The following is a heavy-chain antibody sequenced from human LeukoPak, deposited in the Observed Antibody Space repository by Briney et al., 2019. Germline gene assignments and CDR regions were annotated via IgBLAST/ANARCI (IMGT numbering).Heavy chain of an antibody. D-gene: IGHD3-22*01. CDR2: ISYDGSKK. V-gene: IGHV3-30*17. J-gene: IGHJ4*02. CDR1: GFTFRSFA. Sequence: GGALMLSCAASGFTFRSFAMDRVRWAPGKGLDRVPVISYDGSKKYYADSVKGRFTISRDNSKNTLYLQMNSLRAEDTAVYYCARDSDYYDRSGYKYWGQGTLVTVSS. CDR3: ARDSDYYDRSGYKY.